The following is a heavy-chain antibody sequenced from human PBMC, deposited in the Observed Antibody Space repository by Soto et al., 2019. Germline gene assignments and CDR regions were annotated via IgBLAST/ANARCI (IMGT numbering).Heavy chain of an antibody. Sequence: GGSLRLSCAASGFTFSSYAMSWVRQAPGKGLEWVSAISGSGGSTYYADSVKGRFTISRDNSKNTLYLQMNSLRAEDTAVYYCAKASQNYYGSGSYYNSTFDYWGQGTLVTVSS. CDR2: ISGSGGST. CDR1: GFTFSSYA. V-gene: IGHV3-23*01. CDR3: AKASQNYYGSGSYYNSTFDY. D-gene: IGHD3-10*01. J-gene: IGHJ4*02.